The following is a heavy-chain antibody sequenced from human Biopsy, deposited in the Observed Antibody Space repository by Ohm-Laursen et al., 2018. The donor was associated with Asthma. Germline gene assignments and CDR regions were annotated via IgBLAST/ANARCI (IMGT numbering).Heavy chain of an antibody. Sequence: VKISCNASGGTFSNYVFSWVRQAPGQGLECMGGIIPMFGTTKYTQKFQARVSITADEATSTVYMELSSLRSEDTAVYYCARVLTTEEGDTWFDPWGQGTLVTVSS. V-gene: IGHV1-69*13. D-gene: IGHD4-11*01. CDR1: GGTFSNYV. CDR3: ARVLTTEEGDTWFDP. J-gene: IGHJ5*02. CDR2: IIPMFGTT.